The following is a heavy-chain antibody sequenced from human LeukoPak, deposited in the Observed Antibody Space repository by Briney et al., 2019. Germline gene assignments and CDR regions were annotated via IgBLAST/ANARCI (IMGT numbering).Heavy chain of an antibody. V-gene: IGHV4-59*08. J-gene: IGHJ4*02. CDR2: IYYSGST. Sequence: SETLSLTCTVSGGSISSYYWSWIRQPPGKGLEWIGYIYYSGSTNYNPSLKSRVAISVDTSKNQFSLKLSSVTAADTAVYYCARLPRYCSGGSCYSATSYYFDYWGQGTLVTVSS. CDR1: GGSISSYY. CDR3: ARLPRYCSGGSCYSATSYYFDY. D-gene: IGHD2-15*01.